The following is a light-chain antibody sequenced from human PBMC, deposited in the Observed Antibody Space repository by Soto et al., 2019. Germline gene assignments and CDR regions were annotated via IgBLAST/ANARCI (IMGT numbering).Light chain of an antibody. J-gene: IGKJ5*01. V-gene: IGKV3-20*01. Sequence: EIVLTQSPGTLSLSPVERATLSCRASQSVSSSYLAWYQQKPGRAPRLLIYGASSRATGIPDRFSGSGSGTDFTLTINRLEPEDFAVYYCQQYGSSPTFGQGTRLE. CDR2: GAS. CDR1: QSVSSSY. CDR3: QQYGSSPT.